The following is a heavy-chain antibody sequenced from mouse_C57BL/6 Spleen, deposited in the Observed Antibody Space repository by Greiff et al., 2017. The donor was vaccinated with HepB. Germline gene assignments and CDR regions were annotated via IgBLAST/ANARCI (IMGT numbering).Heavy chain of an antibody. D-gene: IGHD2-3*01. CDR3: ARSYDGYYAYFDV. CDR1: GYSFTGYY. Sequence: VQLKQSGPELVKPGASVKISCKASGYSFTGYYMNWVKQSPEKSLEWIGEINPSTGGTTYNQKFKAKATLTVDKSSSTAYMQLKSLTSEDSAVYYCARSYDGYYAYFDVWGTGTTVTVSS. J-gene: IGHJ1*03. V-gene: IGHV1-42*01. CDR2: INPSTGGT.